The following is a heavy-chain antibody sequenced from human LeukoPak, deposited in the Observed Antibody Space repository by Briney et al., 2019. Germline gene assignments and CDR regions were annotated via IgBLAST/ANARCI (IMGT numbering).Heavy chain of an antibody. Sequence: GRSLRLSCAASGFTFSSYAMHWVRQAPGKGLEWVAFIRYDGSNKYYADSVKGRFTISRDNSKNTLYLQMNSLRAEDTAVYYCAKDHVRGYCSSTSCHRYFDYWGQGTLVTVSS. CDR1: GFTFSSYA. V-gene: IGHV3-30*02. CDR2: IRYDGSNK. CDR3: AKDHVRGYCSSTSCHRYFDY. J-gene: IGHJ4*02. D-gene: IGHD2-2*01.